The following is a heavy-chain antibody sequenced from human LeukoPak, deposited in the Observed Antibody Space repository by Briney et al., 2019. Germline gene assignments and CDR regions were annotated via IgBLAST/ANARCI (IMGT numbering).Heavy chain of an antibody. CDR3: AKDPGVVPAHYFDY. CDR1: GFTFSSYS. Sequence: GGSLRLSCAASGFTFSSYSMNWVRQAPGKGLGWVSGTGSTGVSTFYADSVKGRFTVSRDNSKNTLSLQMNSLRAEDTAVYYCAKDPGVVPAHYFDYWGQGTLVTVSS. V-gene: IGHV3-23*01. CDR2: TGSTGVST. D-gene: IGHD2-2*01. J-gene: IGHJ4*02.